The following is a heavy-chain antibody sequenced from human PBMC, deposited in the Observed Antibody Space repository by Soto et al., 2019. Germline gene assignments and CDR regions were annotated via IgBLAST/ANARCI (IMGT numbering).Heavy chain of an antibody. Sequence: LRLSCAASGFTFSSYSMNWVRQAPVKGLEWVSYISSSSSYIYYADSVKGRFTISGDNAKNSLYLQMNSLRAEDTAVYYCARDTYYDSSGYLLGVCQRWGKGTLVTVSS. V-gene: IGHV3-21*05. D-gene: IGHD3-22*01. J-gene: IGHJ1*01. CDR2: ISSSSSYI. CDR3: ARDTYYDSSGYLLGVCQR. CDR1: GFTFSSYS.